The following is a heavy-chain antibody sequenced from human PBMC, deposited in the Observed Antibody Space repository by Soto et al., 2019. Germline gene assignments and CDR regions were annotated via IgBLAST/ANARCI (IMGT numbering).Heavy chain of an antibody. D-gene: IGHD6-6*01. CDR3: ARQGSSVGYYYHYYMDV. V-gene: IGHV4-59*08. J-gene: IGHJ6*03. Sequence: SETLSLTCTVSGGSISSYYWSWIRQPPGKGLEWIGYIYYSGSTNYNPSLKSRVTISVDTSKDQFSLKLTSVTAADTAVYYCARQGSSVGYYYHYYMDVWGKGTTVTVSS. CDR2: IYYSGST. CDR1: GGSISSYY.